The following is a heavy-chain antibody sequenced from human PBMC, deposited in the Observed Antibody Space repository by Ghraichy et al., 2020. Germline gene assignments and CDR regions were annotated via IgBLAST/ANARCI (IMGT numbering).Heavy chain of an antibody. V-gene: IGHV3-21*01. J-gene: IGHJ5*02. CDR1: GFTFSSYS. CDR3: ARDRRSSSWYFGWFDP. Sequence: LSLTCAASGFTFSSYSMNWVRQAPGKGLEWVSSISSSSSYIYYADSVKGRFTISRDNAKNSLYLQMNSLRAEDTTVYYCARDRRSSSWYFGWFDPWGQGTLVTVSS. D-gene: IGHD6-13*01. CDR2: ISSSSSYI.